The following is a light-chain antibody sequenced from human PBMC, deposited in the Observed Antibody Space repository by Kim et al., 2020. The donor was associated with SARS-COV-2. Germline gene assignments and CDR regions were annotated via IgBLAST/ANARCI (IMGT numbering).Light chain of an antibody. CDR1: SSNIGAGYD. V-gene: IGLV1-40*01. CDR3: QSYDSSLSAYVV. J-gene: IGLJ2*01. CDR2: GNS. Sequence: VTISCTGSSSNIGAGYDVHWYQQLPRTAPKLLIYGNSNRPSGVPDRFSGSKSGTSASLAITGLQAEDEADYYCQSYDSSLSAYVVFGGGTKLTVL.